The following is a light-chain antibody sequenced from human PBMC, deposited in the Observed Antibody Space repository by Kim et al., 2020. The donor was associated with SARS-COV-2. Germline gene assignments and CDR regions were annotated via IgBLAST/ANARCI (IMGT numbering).Light chain of an antibody. CDR2: AAS. J-gene: IGKJ1*01. Sequence: DIQMTQSPSSLSASVGDRVTITCRASQSISSWLAWYQQKPEKAPKSLTYAASSLQSGVPSRFRGSGSGTDFTLTINSLQPEDFATYYCQQYDSYPRTFGQGTKVDIK. CDR1: QSISSW. V-gene: IGKV1D-16*01. CDR3: QQYDSYPRT.